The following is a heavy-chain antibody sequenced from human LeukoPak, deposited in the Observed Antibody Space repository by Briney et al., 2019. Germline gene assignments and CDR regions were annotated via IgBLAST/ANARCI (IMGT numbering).Heavy chain of an antibody. CDR1: GFTFSGSA. CDR2: IRSKANNHAT. Sequence: GGSLRLSCAASGFTFSGSAMHWVRQASGKGLEWVGRIRSKANNHATMYAESVRGRFTISRDDSKNTAYLQMNSLRAEDTAVYYCPVGKYFDYWGQGTLVTVSS. V-gene: IGHV3-73*01. J-gene: IGHJ4*02. CDR3: PVGKYFDY.